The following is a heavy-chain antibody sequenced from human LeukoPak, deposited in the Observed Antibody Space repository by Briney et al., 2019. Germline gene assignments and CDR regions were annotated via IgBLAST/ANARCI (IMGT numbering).Heavy chain of an antibody. CDR1: GFAFSTYA. J-gene: IGHJ3*02. CDR3: ARDRSYAFAI. Sequence: GGSLRLSCAASGFAFSTYAMSWVRQAPGKGLEWVSALSGSGDKTYYPDSVKGRFTISRDNSKNTLYLQMNSLRAEDSALYYCARDRSYAFAIWGQGTMVTVSS. CDR2: LSGSGDKT. V-gene: IGHV3-23*01. D-gene: IGHD6-13*01.